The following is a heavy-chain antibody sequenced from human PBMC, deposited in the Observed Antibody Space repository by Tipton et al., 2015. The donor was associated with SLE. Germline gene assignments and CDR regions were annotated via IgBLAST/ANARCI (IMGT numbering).Heavy chain of an antibody. D-gene: IGHD5-24*01. J-gene: IGHJ4*02. CDR3: ARGAVRDGYRV. V-gene: IGHV4-59*11. CDR1: GGSIIDHY. CDR2: IYRNGNS. Sequence: TLSLTCSVSGGSIIDHYWSWFRQPPGKGLEWIGYIYRNGNSNYNPSLKSRVAISIDTSKNEFSLKVRSLTAADTAVYYCARGAVRDGYRVWGQGTLVTVSS.